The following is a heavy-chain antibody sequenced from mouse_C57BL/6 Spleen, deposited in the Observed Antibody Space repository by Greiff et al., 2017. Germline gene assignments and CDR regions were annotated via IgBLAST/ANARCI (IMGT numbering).Heavy chain of an antibody. CDR1: GYTFTSYW. J-gene: IGHJ1*03. D-gene: IGHD2-4*01. V-gene: IGHV1-64*01. CDR2: IHPNSGST. Sequence: QVQLQQPGAELVKPGASVKLSCKASGYTFTSYWMHWVKQRPGQGLEWIGMIHPNSGSTNYNEKFKSKATLTVDKSSSTAYMHLSSLTSEDSAVYCCARTLRQATGWYFDVWGTGTTVTVSA. CDR3: ARTLRQATGWYFDV.